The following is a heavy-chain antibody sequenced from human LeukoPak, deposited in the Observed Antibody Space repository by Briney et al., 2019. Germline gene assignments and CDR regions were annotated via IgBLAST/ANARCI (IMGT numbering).Heavy chain of an antibody. D-gene: IGHD4-17*01. V-gene: IGHV1-69*06. CDR2: IIPIFGTA. CDR3: ARDLSGDYQEGSSYYYYGMDV. Sequence: GSSVKVSCKASGGTFSSYAISWVRQAPGQGLEWMGGIIPIFGTANYAQKFQGRVTITADKSTSTAYMELSSLRSEDTAVYYCARDLSGDYQEGSSYYYYGMDVWGQGTTVTVSS. J-gene: IGHJ6*02. CDR1: GGTFSSYA.